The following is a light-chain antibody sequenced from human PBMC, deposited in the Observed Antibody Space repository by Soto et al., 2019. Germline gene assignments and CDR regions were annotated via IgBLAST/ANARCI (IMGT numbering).Light chain of an antibody. CDR2: GAS. CDR3: QQYASSPGT. V-gene: IGKV3-20*01. J-gene: IGKJ1*01. CDR1: QSVISSY. Sequence: EIMLTQSPGTLSLSPGEGATISCRASQSVISSYLAWYQQKPGQAPRLLIYGASSRATGIPDRFSGSGSGTDFSLTISRLEPEDFAVYYCQQYASSPGTFGQGTKVEIK.